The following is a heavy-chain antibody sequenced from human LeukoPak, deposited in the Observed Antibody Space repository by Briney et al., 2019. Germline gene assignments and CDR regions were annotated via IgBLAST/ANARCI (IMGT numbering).Heavy chain of an antibody. CDR3: ARTQHRRRTTVTRLDY. V-gene: IGHV4-59*01. CDR2: IYKSGST. J-gene: IGHJ4*02. Sequence: PSETLSLTCTVSGGSISTYYWSWIRQPPGEGLEWIGYIYKSGSTNYNPSLKSRVTISVDTSKNQFSLKLSSVTAADTTVYYCARTQHRRRTTVTRLDYWGQGTLVTVSS. D-gene: IGHD4-17*01. CDR1: GGSISTYY.